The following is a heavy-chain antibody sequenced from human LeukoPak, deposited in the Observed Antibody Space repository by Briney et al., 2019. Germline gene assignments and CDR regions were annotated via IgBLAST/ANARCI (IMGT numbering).Heavy chain of an antibody. J-gene: IGHJ4*02. V-gene: IGHV4-30-2*01. CDR1: GGSISSGGYS. CDR2: IYHSGST. D-gene: IGHD3-10*01. CDR3: ASLYGSGSYYVDY. Sequence: SQTLSLTCAVSGGSISSGGYSWSWIRQPPGKGLEWIGYIYHSGSTYYNPSLKSRVTISVDRSKNQFSLKLSSVTAAVTAVYYCASLYGSGSYYVDYWGQGTLVTVSS.